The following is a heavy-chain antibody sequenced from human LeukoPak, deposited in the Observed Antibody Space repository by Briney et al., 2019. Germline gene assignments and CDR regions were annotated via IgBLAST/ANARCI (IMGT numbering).Heavy chain of an antibody. Sequence: PSETLSLTCTVSGGSISSYYWSWIRQPPGKGLEWIGYIYYSGSTNYNPSLKSRVTISVDTSKNQFSLKLSSVTAADTAVYYCAGGYSDSSGYEDYWGQGTLVTVSS. CDR2: IYYSGST. D-gene: IGHD3-22*01. J-gene: IGHJ4*02. CDR1: GGSISSYY. CDR3: AGGYSDSSGYEDY. V-gene: IGHV4-59*01.